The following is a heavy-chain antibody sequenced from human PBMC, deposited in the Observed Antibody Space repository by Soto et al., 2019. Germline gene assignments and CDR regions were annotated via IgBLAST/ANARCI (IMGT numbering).Heavy chain of an antibody. D-gene: IGHD6-6*01. Sequence: SETLSLTCTVSGGSISSGGYYWSWIRQHPGKGLEWIGYIYYSGSTYYNPSLKSRVTISVDTSKNQFSLKLSSVTAADTAVYYCARDLREYSSSSPYYYYMDVWGKGTTVTVSS. CDR2: IYYSGST. V-gene: IGHV4-31*03. CDR1: GGSISSGGYY. CDR3: ARDLREYSSSSPYYYYMDV. J-gene: IGHJ6*03.